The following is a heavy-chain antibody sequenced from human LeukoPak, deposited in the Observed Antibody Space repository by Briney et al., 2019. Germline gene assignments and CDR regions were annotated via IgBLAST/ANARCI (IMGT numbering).Heavy chain of an antibody. CDR2: IKEDGSDK. D-gene: IGHD2/OR15-2a*01. CDR1: GFTFSTYW. CDR3: ATTGSAYFAFDI. V-gene: IGHV3-7*01. Sequence: GGSLRPSCVASGFTFSTYWMSWVRQAPGKGLEWVANIKEDGSDKHYVDTVKGRFTVSRDNAKKSLYLQMNGLRAEDTALYYCATTGSAYFAFDIWGQGTMVTVSS. J-gene: IGHJ3*02.